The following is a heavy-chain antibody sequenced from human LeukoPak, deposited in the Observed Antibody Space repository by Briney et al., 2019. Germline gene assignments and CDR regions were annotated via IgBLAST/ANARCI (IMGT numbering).Heavy chain of an antibody. CDR2: IYAAGNT. J-gene: IGHJ5*02. D-gene: IGHD2/OR15-2a*01. CDR1: GFTVSSNY. Sequence: GGSLRLSCAASGFTVSSNYVSWVRQGPGKGLEWVSVIYAAGNTYYADSVKGRFTISRDNSKNTLYLQTSSLRAEDTAVYYYARPIQYRFDPWGQGTLVTVSS. V-gene: IGHV3-66*04. CDR3: ARPIQYRFDP.